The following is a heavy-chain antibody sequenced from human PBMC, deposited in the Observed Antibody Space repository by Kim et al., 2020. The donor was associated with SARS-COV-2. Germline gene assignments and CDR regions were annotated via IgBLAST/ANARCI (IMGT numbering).Heavy chain of an antibody. J-gene: IGHJ3*02. CDR1: GGSVSSGSYY. CDR2: IYYSGST. D-gene: IGHD3-3*01. CDR3: ARVTIFGVVILAFDI. Sequence: SETLSLTCTVSGGSVSSGSYYWSWIRQPPGKGLEWIGYIYYSGSTNYNPSLKSRVTISVDTSKNQFSLKLSSVTAADTAVYYCARVTIFGVVILAFDIWGQGTMVTVSS. V-gene: IGHV4-61*01.